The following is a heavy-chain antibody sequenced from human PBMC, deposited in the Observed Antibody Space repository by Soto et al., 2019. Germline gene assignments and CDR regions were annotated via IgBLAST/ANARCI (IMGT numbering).Heavy chain of an antibody. V-gene: IGHV1-18*01. CDR3: ARVWDIVVVPAADGPHKLDY. J-gene: IGHJ4*02. Sequence: ASVKVSCKASGYTFTSYGISWVRQAPGQGLEWMGWISAYNGNTNYAQKLQGRVTMTTDTSTSTAYMELRSLRSDDTAVYYCARVWDIVVVPAADGPHKLDYSGRGSLVPVSS. CDR1: GYTFTSYG. D-gene: IGHD2-2*01. CDR2: ISAYNGNT.